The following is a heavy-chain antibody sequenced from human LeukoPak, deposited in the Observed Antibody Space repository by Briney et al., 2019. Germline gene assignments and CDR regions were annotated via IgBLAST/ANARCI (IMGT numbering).Heavy chain of an antibody. J-gene: IGHJ5*02. CDR3: ARDPGYYYGSGNPIDP. V-gene: IGHV1-69*01. CDR2: XIPIFGTA. D-gene: IGHD3-10*01. Sequence: QAPGQGLXXXXXXIPIFGTANYAQKFQGRVTITADESTSTAYMELSSLRSEDTAVYYCARDPGYYYGSGNPIDPWGQGTLVTVSS.